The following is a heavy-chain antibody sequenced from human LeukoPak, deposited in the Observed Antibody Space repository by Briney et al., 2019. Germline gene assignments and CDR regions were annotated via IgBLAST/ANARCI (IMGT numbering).Heavy chain of an antibody. CDR1: GGSISSSNW. D-gene: IGHD2-2*01. V-gene: IGHV4-4*02. Sequence: PSGTLSLTCAVSGGSISSSNWWSWVRPPPGKGLEWIGEIYHSGSTNYNPSLKSRVTISVDKSKNQFSLKLSSVTAADTAVYYCARWAGDIVVVPAARDWFDPWGQGTLSPSPQ. CDR2: IYHSGST. CDR3: ARWAGDIVVVPAARDWFDP. J-gene: IGHJ5*02.